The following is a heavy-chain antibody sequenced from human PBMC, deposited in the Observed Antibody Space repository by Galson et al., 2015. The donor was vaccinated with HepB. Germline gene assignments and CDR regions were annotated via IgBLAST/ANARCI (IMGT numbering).Heavy chain of an antibody. CDR2: IIPVFGTP. V-gene: IGHV1-69*13. D-gene: IGHD2-2*01. Sequence: SVKVSCKAFGDTFRHYAFSWVRQAPGQGLEWVGGIIPVFGTPNYAQKFQGRGTITADESTRTVYLELSSLRSDDTAVYYCARPRDCGSTSCYDPLDYWGQGTLVIVSS. CDR3: ARPRDCGSTSCYDPLDY. J-gene: IGHJ4*02. CDR1: GDTFRHYA.